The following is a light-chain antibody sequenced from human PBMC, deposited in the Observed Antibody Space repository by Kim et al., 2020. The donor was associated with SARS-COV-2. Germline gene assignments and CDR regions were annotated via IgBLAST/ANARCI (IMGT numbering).Light chain of an antibody. Sequence: SAFVGDRVTITCRASQSINHWLDWYHQKPGKAPKLLIYDASNLQTGVPSRFSGSGSMTEFTLTVSSLQPDDFGTYYCQQYSTFSNTFGPGTKLEI. J-gene: IGKJ2*01. CDR2: DAS. CDR1: QSINHW. CDR3: QQYSTFSNT. V-gene: IGKV1-5*01.